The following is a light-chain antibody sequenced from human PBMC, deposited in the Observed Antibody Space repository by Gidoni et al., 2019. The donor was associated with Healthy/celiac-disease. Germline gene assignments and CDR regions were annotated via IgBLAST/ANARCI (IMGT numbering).Light chain of an antibody. J-gene: IGKJ2*01. V-gene: IGKV1-5*01. Sequence: DSQMTQSPSTLSASVGDRLTIPCRASQSNSSWLAWYQQKPGKAPKLLIYDASSLESGVPSRFSGSGSGTEFTLTISSLQPDDFATYYCQQYNSYSPYTFGQGTKLENK. CDR1: QSNSSW. CDR2: DAS. CDR3: QQYNSYSPYT.